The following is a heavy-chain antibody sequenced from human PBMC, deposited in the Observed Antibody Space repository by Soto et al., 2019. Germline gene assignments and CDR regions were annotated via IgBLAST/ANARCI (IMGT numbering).Heavy chain of an antibody. CDR1: GFTFSSYA. J-gene: IGHJ4*02. V-gene: IGHV3-23*01. CDR2: ISGSRGST. CDR3: AKDYVSRAAGILDY. Sequence: PGGSVRLSCAASGFTFSSYAMSWVRQAPGKGLEWVSAISGSRGSTYYADSVKGRFTISRDNSKNTLYLQMNSLRAEDTAVYYCAKDYVSRAAGILDYWGQGTLVTVSS. D-gene: IGHD6-13*01.